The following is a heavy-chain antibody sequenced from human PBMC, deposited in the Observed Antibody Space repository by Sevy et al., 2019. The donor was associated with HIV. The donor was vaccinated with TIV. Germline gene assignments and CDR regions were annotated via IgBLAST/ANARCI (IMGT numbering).Heavy chain of an antibody. D-gene: IGHD3-22*01. J-gene: IGHJ4*02. CDR3: AKSITMIVVVINDY. V-gene: IGHV3-23*01. Sequence: GGSLRLSCAASGFTFSSYAMSWVRQAPGKGLEWVPAISGSGGSTYYEDSVKGRFTISRDNSKNTLYLQMNSLRTEDTAVYYCAKSITMIVVVINDYWGQGPLVTVSS. CDR2: ISGSGGST. CDR1: GFTFSSYA.